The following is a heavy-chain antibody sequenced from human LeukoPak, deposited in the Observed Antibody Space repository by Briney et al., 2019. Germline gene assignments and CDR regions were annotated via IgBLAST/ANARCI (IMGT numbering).Heavy chain of an antibody. CDR1: GYSFTSYA. D-gene: IGHD6-19*01. CDR3: ARPIGYSSGGFDL. Sequence: GASVKVSCKASGYSFTSYAMHWVRQAPGQRLEWMGWINAGNGNTKYSQNFRGRVTVTRDTSASTAYMELSSLRSEDTAVYYCARPIGYSSGGFDLWGRGTLVTVSS. J-gene: IGHJ2*01. V-gene: IGHV1-3*01. CDR2: INAGNGNT.